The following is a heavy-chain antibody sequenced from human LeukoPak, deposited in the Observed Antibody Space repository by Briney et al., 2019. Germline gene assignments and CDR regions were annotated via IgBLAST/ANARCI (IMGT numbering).Heavy chain of an antibody. Sequence: SQTLSLTCTASGGSISSGGYYWSWIRQHPGKGLEWIGYIYYSGSTYYNPSLKSRVTISVDTSKNQFSLKLSSVTAADTAVYYCARGGRYYYGNWFDPWGQGTLVTVSS. J-gene: IGHJ5*02. CDR2: IYYSGST. V-gene: IGHV4-31*03. CDR1: GGSISSGGYY. CDR3: ARGGRYYYGNWFDP. D-gene: IGHD3-10*01.